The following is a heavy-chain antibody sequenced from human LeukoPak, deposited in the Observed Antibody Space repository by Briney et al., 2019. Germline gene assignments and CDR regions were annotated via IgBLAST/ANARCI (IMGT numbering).Heavy chain of an antibody. Sequence: GGSLRLSCAASGFTFSSYWMSWVRQAPGKGLEWVANIKQDGSEKYYVASVKGRFTISRDNATNSLYLQMNSLRAEDTAVYYCARDRGGAYDFWSGYYAGYFDYWGQGTLVPVSS. D-gene: IGHD3-3*01. V-gene: IGHV3-7*01. CDR2: IKQDGSEK. CDR3: ARDRGGAYDFWSGYYAGYFDY. J-gene: IGHJ4*02. CDR1: GFTFSSYW.